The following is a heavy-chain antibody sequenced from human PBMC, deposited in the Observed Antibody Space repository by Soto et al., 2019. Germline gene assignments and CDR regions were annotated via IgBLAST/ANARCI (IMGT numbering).Heavy chain of an antibody. V-gene: IGHV4-4*02. J-gene: IGHJ6*02. CDR2: IYHSGST. Sequence: NPSETLSLTCAVSGGSISSSNWWSWVRQPPGKGLEWIGEIYHSGSTNYNPSLKSRVTISVDKSKNQFSLKLSSVTAADTAVYYCARDTRVFRASKIYGMDVWGQGTTVTVSS. D-gene: IGHD3-10*01. CDR3: ARDTRVFRASKIYGMDV. CDR1: GGSISSSNW.